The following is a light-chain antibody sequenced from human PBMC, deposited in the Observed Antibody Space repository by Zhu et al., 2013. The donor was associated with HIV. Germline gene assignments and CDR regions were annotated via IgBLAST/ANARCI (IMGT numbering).Light chain of an antibody. CDR3: QQYNDWPPYT. V-gene: IGKV3-11*01. J-gene: IGKJ2*01. Sequence: ELVLTQSPATLSLSPGERATLSCRASQSVNSYLAWYQQKPGQAPRLLIYDASNRATGIPARFSGSGSGTDFTLTISSLEPEDFAVYYCQQYNDWPPYTFGQGTKLE. CDR2: DAS. CDR1: QSVNSY.